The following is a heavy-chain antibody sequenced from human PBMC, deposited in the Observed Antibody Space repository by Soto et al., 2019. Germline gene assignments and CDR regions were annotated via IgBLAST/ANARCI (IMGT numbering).Heavy chain of an antibody. CDR3: ARDRPNSAFDP. CDR2: INTDGSTA. J-gene: IGHJ5*02. D-gene: IGHD5-18*01. Sequence: GGSLRLSCAASGFTFSNYWMHWVRQAPGKGLVWVSHINTDGSTATYADSVKGRFTISRDNAKNTLYLQMTSLRAEGTTAYYCARDRPNSAFDPWGQGTLVTVSS. V-gene: IGHV3-74*01. CDR1: GFTFSNYW.